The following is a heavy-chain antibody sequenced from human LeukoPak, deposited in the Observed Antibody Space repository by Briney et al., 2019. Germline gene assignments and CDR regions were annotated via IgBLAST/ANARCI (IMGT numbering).Heavy chain of an antibody. CDR2: ISAYNGNT. V-gene: IGHV1-18*01. Sequence: ASVKVSCKASGYTFTSYGISWVRQAPGQGLEWMGWISAYNGNTNYAQKLQGRVTMTTDTSTSTAYMELRSLRSDDTAVYYCARDPPRIVVVVAATNYYGMDVWGQGTTVTVSS. J-gene: IGHJ6*02. D-gene: IGHD2-15*01. CDR1: GYTFTSYG. CDR3: ARDPPRIVVVVAATNYYGMDV.